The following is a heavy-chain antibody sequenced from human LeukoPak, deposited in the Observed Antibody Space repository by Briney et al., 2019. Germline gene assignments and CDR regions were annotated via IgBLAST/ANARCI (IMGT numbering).Heavy chain of an antibody. D-gene: IGHD2-2*01. CDR2: INPDGRSI. J-gene: IGHJ4*02. Sequence: GGSLRLSCAASGFRFNTYWMHWVRQAPGKGLVWVSRINPDGRSINYADSVKGRFTISRDNAKKTLYLQMNSLRAEDTAVYYCARDFMYNTNCPGCWGQGTLVTVTS. V-gene: IGHV3-74*01. CDR1: GFRFNTYW. CDR3: ARDFMYNTNCPGC.